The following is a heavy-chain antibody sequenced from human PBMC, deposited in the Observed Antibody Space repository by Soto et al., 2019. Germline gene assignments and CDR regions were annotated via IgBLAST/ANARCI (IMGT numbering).Heavy chain of an antibody. CDR3: ARGGDPDY. D-gene: IGHD2-21*02. CDR2: LHTDGSHP. V-gene: IGHV3-74*01. CDR1: STFIDYC. J-gene: IGHJ4*02. Sequence: STFIDYCMAFVRQAPGEGLMWVSQLHTDGSHPDYADSVKGRFTISRDNAKNTLYLQMNNLRAEDTAVYYCARGGDPDYWGQGTLVTVSS.